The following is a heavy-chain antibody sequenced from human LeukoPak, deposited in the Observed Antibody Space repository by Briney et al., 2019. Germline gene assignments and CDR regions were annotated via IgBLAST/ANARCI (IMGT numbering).Heavy chain of an antibody. V-gene: IGHV1-18*01. J-gene: IGHJ4*02. CDR1: GYTFTSYG. D-gene: IGHD4-17*01. CDR2: ISAYNGNT. CDR3: ARLSRTTAIYPIDY. Sequence: GASVKVSCKASGYTFTSYGISWVRQAPGQGLEWMGWISAYNGNTNYAQKLQGRVTMTTDTSTSTAYMELRSLRSDDTAVYYCARLSRTTAIYPIDYWGQGTLVTVSS.